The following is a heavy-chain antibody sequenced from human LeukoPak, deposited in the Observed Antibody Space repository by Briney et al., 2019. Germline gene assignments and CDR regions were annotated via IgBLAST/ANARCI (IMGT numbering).Heavy chain of an antibody. CDR2: INPNSGGT. J-gene: IGHJ6*02. Sequence: HWASVKVSCKASGYTYTGYYMHWVRQAPGQGLEWVGWINPNSGGTNYAQKFQGRVTMTRDTSISTAYMELSRLRSDDTAVYYCAAQTYCSSTSCYPDVWGQGTTVTVSS. V-gene: IGHV1-2*02. D-gene: IGHD2-2*01. CDR1: GYTYTGYY. CDR3: AAQTYCSSTSCYPDV.